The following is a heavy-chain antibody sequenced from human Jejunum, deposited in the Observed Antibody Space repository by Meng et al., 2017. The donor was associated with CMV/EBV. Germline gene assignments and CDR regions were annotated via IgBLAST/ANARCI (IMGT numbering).Heavy chain of an antibody. J-gene: IGHJ6*02. CDR3: AKEGVLYGMDV. D-gene: IGHD4/OR15-4a*01. CDR1: GYIFTDYY. V-gene: IGHV1-46*01. CDR2: INPSGYNT. Sequence: KASGYIFTDYYIHWVRQAPGQGLGWMALINPSGYNTNYTQKFQGRITVTRDTSTRTVYMELNNLTFEDTAVYYCAKEGVLYGMDVWGQGTTVTVSS.